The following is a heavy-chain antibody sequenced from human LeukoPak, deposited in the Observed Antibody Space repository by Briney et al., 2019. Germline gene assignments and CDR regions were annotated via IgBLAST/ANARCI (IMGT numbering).Heavy chain of an antibody. CDR3: AREVRVGPTRAFGY. CDR2: IYSGGST. CDR1: GFTVSNNY. V-gene: IGHV3-53*01. Sequence: SGGSLRLSCVVSGFTVSNNYMSWVRQAPRKGLEWVSLIYSGGSTYCADSVKGRFTISRDNSKNTVYLQMNSLRAEDTAVYYCAREVRVGPTRAFGYWGQGTLVTVSS. J-gene: IGHJ4*02. D-gene: IGHD1-26*01.